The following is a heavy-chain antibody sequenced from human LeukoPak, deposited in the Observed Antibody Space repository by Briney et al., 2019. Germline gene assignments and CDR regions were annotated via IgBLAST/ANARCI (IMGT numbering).Heavy chain of an antibody. CDR1: GFTFSSYA. Sequence: PGRSLRLSCAASGFTFSSYAMHWVRQAPGKGLEWVAVISHDGSNKYYEDSVKGRFTISRDNSKNTLYLQMNSLRAEDTAVYYCASPILGYCSGGSCPNDAFDIWGQGTMVTVSS. V-gene: IGHV3-30*01. CDR3: ASPILGYCSGGSCPNDAFDI. J-gene: IGHJ3*02. D-gene: IGHD2-15*01. CDR2: ISHDGSNK.